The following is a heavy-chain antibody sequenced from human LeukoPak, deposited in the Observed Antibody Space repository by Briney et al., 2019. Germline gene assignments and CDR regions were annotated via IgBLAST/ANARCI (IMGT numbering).Heavy chain of an antibody. V-gene: IGHV1-69*13. D-gene: IGHD3-22*01. Sequence: AASVKVSCKASGGTFSSYAISWVRQAPGQGLEWMGGIIPIFGTANYAQKFQGRVTITADESTSTAYMELSRLRSEDTAVCYCAKGPYYDSSGYYRYYYYYYMDVWGKGTTVTIPS. J-gene: IGHJ6*03. CDR3: AKGPYYDSSGYYRYYYYYYMDV. CDR1: GGTFSSYA. CDR2: IIPIFGTA.